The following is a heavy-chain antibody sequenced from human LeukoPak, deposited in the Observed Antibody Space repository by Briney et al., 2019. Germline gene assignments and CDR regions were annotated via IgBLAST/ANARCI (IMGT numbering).Heavy chain of an antibody. CDR1: GFTFTTYW. CDR2: INSDGSIT. CDR3: ARDAVDTANAV. V-gene: IGHV3-74*01. D-gene: IGHD5-18*01. Sequence: GSLRLSCAASGFTFTTYWMHWVRQAPGKGLVWVSHINSDGSITSYADSVKGRFTISRDNAKNTLYLQMNSLRAEDTAVYYCARDAVDTANAVWGQGTTVTVSS. J-gene: IGHJ6*02.